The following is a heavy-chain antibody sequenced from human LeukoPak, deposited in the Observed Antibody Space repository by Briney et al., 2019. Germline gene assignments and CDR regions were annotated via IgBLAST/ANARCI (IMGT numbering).Heavy chain of an antibody. CDR2: IGYDGSNK. CDR3: AIPGPFCSGGSCHLDY. Sequence: GGSLRLSCAASGFTFSSYGMHWVRQAPGKGLEGVAVIGYDGSNKYYADSVKGRFTISRDNSKNALYLQMNSLRAEDTAVYYCAIPGPFCSGGSCHLDYWGQGTLVTVSS. J-gene: IGHJ4*02. CDR1: GFTFSSYG. V-gene: IGHV3-33*01. D-gene: IGHD2-15*01.